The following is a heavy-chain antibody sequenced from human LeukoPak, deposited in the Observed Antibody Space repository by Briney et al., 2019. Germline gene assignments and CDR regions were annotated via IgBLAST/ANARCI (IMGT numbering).Heavy chain of an antibody. J-gene: IGHJ4*02. V-gene: IGHV3-7*02. CDR3: ARAMRSGYDY. D-gene: IGHD5-12*01. CDR1: GLTFSSYW. CDR2: IKPDGSEK. Sequence: PGGSLRLSCAGSGLTFSSYWMTWVRQAPGKGLEWVANIKPDGSEKAYVDSVKGRFTISRDNAKNSPYLQMNSLRDEDTAVYYCARAMRSGYDYWGQGTLVTVSS.